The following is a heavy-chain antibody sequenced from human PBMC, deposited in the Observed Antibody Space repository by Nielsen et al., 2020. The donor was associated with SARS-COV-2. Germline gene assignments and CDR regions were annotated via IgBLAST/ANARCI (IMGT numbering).Heavy chain of an antibody. Sequence: ASVKVSCNASGYTFTSYDINWVRQAPGQGLEWMGWLSSYNGNTNYAQRFQGRVAMTEDTSTDTAYMELSSLRSEDTAVYYCATALVLSSGYQYYYYGMDVWGQGTTVTISS. CDR1: GYTFTSYD. J-gene: IGHJ6*02. CDR3: ATALVLSSGYQYYYYGMDV. D-gene: IGHD3-22*01. CDR2: LSSYNGNT. V-gene: IGHV1-18*01.